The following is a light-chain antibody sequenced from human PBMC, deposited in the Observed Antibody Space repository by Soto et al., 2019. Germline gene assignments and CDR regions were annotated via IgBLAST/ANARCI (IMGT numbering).Light chain of an antibody. CDR1: QSVSSY. V-gene: IGKV3-11*01. CDR3: QHRSIWPVS. CDR2: DAS. Sequence: EIVLTQSPATLSLSPGERATLSCRASQSVSSYLAWYQQKPGQAPRLLIFDASNSATGIPARFSGSGSGTDFTLTISSLEPEDFAVYYCQHRSIWPVSFGQGTRLEIK. J-gene: IGKJ5*01.